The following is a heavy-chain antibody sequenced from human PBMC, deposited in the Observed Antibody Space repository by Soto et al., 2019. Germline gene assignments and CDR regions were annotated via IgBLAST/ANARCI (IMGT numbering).Heavy chain of an antibody. D-gene: IGHD6-13*01. CDR2: ISAYNGNT. V-gene: IGHV1-18*01. CDR1: GYTFTSYG. J-gene: IGHJ6*02. Sequence: SVKVSCKASGYTFTSYGISWVRQAPGQGLEWMGWISAYNGNTNYAQKLQGRVTMTTDTSTSTAYMELRSLRSDDTAVYYCARIAAAEDYYYGMDVWGQGTTVTVSS. CDR3: ARIAAAEDYYYGMDV.